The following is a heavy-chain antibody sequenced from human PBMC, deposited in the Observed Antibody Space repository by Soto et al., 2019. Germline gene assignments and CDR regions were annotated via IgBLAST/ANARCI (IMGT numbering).Heavy chain of an antibody. CDR2: IYYSGST. D-gene: IGHD3-10*01. J-gene: IGHJ5*02. Sequence: TLSLTCTVSGGSISSGDYYWSWIRQPPGKGLEWIGYIYYSGSTYYNPSLKSRVTISVDTSKNQFSLKLSSVTAADTAVYYCARVSAINPAAYYYGSGNWFDPWGQGTLVTVSS. CDR3: ARVSAINPAAYYYGSGNWFDP. V-gene: IGHV4-30-4*01. CDR1: GGSISSGDYY.